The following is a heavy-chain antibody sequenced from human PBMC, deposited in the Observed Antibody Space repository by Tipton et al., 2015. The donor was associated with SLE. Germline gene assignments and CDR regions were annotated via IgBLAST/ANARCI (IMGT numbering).Heavy chain of an antibody. CDR2: ISDSGGST. Sequence: SLRLSCAASGFTFSSYAMSWVRQAPGKGLEWVSGISDSGGSTFYADSVKGRFTISRDNSKNTLHLQMNSLRAADTAVYYCAKHLAAETFHAFDIWGQGTMVTVSS. CDR1: GFTFSSYA. CDR3: AKHLAAETFHAFDI. V-gene: IGHV3-23*01. D-gene: IGHD6-13*01. J-gene: IGHJ3*02.